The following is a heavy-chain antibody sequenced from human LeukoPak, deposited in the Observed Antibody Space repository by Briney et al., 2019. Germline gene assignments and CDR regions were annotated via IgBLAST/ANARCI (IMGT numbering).Heavy chain of an antibody. D-gene: IGHD2-2*02. CDR1: GGSIRNSY. CDR2: IFYNGDT. J-gene: IGHJ6*03. Sequence: SETLSLTCTVSGGSIRNSYWSWMRQPPGKGLEWIGYIFYNGDTNYNPSLKGRVTMSVDTSKNQFSLKLNSVTAADTAVYYRARRAASAIVYYYFYMDVWGKGTTVTVSS. V-gene: IGHV4-59*01. CDR3: ARRAASAIVYYYFYMDV.